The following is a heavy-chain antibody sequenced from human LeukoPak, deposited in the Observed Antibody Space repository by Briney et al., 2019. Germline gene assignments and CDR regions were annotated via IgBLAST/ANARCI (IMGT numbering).Heavy chain of an antibody. J-gene: IGHJ3*02. V-gene: IGHV3-30*03. Sequence: GGSLRLSCAASGFTFSDYYMSWIRQAPGKGLEWVAVISYDGSSKYYADSAKGRFTISRDNSKNTLYLQMNSLRAEDTAVYYCARARSSYGYGDAFDIWGQGTMVTVSS. CDR1: GFTFSDYY. CDR3: ARARSSYGYGDAFDI. D-gene: IGHD5-18*01. CDR2: ISYDGSSK.